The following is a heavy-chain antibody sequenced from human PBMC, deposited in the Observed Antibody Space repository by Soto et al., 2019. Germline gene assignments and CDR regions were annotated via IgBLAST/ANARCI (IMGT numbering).Heavy chain of an antibody. J-gene: IGHJ4*02. CDR2: ISGRGDSK. Sequence: EVQLLESGGGLVQPGGSLRLSCAASGFTFSSYAMHWVRQAPGKGLEWVSAISGRGDSKYYADSVTGRFTISRDNSKNSLYLQMDILRADDAAVYYCATYPEHYDILTGGFDYWGQGTLVTVSS. D-gene: IGHD3-9*01. CDR1: GFTFSSYA. CDR3: ATYPEHYDILTGGFDY. V-gene: IGHV3-23*01.